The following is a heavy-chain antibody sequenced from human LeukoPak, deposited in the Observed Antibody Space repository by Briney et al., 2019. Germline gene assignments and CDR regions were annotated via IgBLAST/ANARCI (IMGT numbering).Heavy chain of an antibody. CDR3: ARGHSGYLDT. CDR1: GDSVSSNSAA. J-gene: IGHJ5*02. CDR2: TYYRSKRYD. Sequence: SQTLSLTYAISGDSVSSNSAAWNWIRQSPSRGLEWLGRTYYRSKRYDAYAESVKSRVTIKPDTSRNQFSLQLDSVTPEDTAVYYCARGHSGYLDTWGQGTLVTVSS. D-gene: IGHD3-22*01. V-gene: IGHV6-1*01.